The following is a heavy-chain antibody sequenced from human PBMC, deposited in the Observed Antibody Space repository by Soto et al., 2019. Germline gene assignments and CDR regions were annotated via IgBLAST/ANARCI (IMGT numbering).Heavy chain of an antibody. J-gene: IGHJ3*02. CDR1: GGSLSHYY. CDR3: ARPLGAGAAAGRNAFEI. CDR2: INDSGST. D-gene: IGHD6-13*01. V-gene: IGHV4-34*01. Sequence: QVQLQQWGAGLLKPSETLSLTCAVYGGSLSHYYWTWVRQPPGKGLEWIGEINDSGSTNYNPSLKGRVSMAVDTSKNQFSLKLSSLTAADTAVFYCARPLGAGAAAGRNAFEIWGQGTMVTVSS.